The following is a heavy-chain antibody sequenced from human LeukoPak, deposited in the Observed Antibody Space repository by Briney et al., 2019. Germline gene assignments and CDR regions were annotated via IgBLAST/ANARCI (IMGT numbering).Heavy chain of an antibody. Sequence: SETLSLTCAVYGASFSGYYWSWIRQPPGKGLEWIGEINHSASTNYNPSLKSRVTISVDTSKNQFSLKLSSVTAADTAVYYCAREDFVFYGSGKLQVGWFDPWGQGTLVTVSS. J-gene: IGHJ5*02. CDR3: AREDFVFYGSGKLQVGWFDP. D-gene: IGHD3-10*01. V-gene: IGHV4-34*01. CDR1: GASFSGYY. CDR2: INHSAST.